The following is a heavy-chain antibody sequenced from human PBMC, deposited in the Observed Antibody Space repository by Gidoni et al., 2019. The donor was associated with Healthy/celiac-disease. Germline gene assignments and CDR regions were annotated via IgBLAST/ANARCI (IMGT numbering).Heavy chain of an antibody. CDR3: ARSSSGWQGYYYYYMDV. CDR1: GGSISSYY. J-gene: IGHJ6*03. V-gene: IGHV4-59*08. CDR2: IYYSGST. D-gene: IGHD6-19*01. Sequence: QVQLQASGPGLVKPSETLSLTCTVPGGSISSYYWSWIRQPPGMGLEWIGYIYYSGSTNYNPSLKSRVTISVDTYKNQFSLKLSSVTAADTAVYYCARSSSGWQGYYYYYMDVWGKGTTVTVSS.